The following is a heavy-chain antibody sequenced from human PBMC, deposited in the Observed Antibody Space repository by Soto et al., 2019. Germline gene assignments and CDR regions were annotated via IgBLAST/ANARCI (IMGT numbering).Heavy chain of an antibody. Sequence: QVQLQQWGAGLLKPSETLSLTCAVYGGSFSGYYWSWIRQPPGKGLEWIGEINHSGSTNYIPSLKSRVTISVDTSKNQFSLKLSSVTAADTAVYYCARDRRLITMVRGVSLWFDPWGQGTLVTASS. J-gene: IGHJ5*02. CDR2: INHSGST. D-gene: IGHD3-10*01. V-gene: IGHV4-34*01. CDR1: GGSFSGYY. CDR3: ARDRRLITMVRGVSLWFDP.